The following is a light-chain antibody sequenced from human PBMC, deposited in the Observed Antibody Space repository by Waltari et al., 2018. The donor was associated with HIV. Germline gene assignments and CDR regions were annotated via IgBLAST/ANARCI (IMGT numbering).Light chain of an antibody. J-gene: IGLJ2*01. CDR2: EDD. Sequence: SALTQPASVSGSPGQSITVSCTGTSSDVGSYTLVSWYQHHPGKAPKPMVYEDDKRPSGVSNRFSGSKSGNTASLTISGLQAEDEADYYCCSYADSTPWFFGGGTKLTVL. CDR1: SSDVGSYTL. V-gene: IGLV2-23*01. CDR3: CSYADSTPWF.